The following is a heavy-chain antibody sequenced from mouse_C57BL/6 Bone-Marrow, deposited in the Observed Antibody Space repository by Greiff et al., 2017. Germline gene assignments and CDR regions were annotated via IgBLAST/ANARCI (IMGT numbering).Heavy chain of an antibody. V-gene: IGHV5-6*01. CDR2: ISSGGSYT. Sequence: EVQLVESGGDLVKPGGSLKLSCAASGFTFSSYGMSWVRQTPDQRLEWVATISSGGSYTYYPDSVKGRFTISRDNAKNTLYLQMSSLKSEDTAMYYCARHERQLGYWGQGTTLTVSS. CDR1: GFTFSSYG. CDR3: ARHERQLGY. D-gene: IGHD3-2*01. J-gene: IGHJ2*01.